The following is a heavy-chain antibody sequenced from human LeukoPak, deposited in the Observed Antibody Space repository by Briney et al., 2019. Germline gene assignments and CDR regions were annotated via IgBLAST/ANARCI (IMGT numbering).Heavy chain of an antibody. D-gene: IGHD5-12*01. CDR1: GGSISTYY. V-gene: IGHV4-59*01. CDR2: IYHSGST. Sequence: SETLSLTCTLSGGSISTYYWSWIREPPGKGLEWIGYIYHSGSTNYNPSLKSRVTISVDTSKNQFSLKLSSVTAADTAVYYCARGGGYASPIGYWGQGALVTVSS. CDR3: ARGGGYASPIGY. J-gene: IGHJ4*02.